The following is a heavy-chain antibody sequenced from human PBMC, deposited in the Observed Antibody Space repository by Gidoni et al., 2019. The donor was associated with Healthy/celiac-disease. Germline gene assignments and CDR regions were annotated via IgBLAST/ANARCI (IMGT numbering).Heavy chain of an antibody. J-gene: IGHJ4*02. CDR2: ISWNSGSI. D-gene: IGHD6-13*01. V-gene: IGHV3-9*01. CDR1: GFTFDDYA. CDR3: AKASGRSAAAGVLVDFDY. Sequence: EVQLVESGGGLVQPGRSLRLSCAASGFTFDDYAMHWVRQAPGKGLEWVSGISWNSGSIGYADSVKGRFTISRDNAKNSLYLQINSLRAEDTALYYCAKASGRSAAAGVLVDFDYWGQGTLVTVSS.